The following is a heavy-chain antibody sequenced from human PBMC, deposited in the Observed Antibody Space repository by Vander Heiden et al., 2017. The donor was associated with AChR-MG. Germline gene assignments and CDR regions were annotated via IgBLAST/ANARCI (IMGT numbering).Heavy chain of an antibody. CDR3: VKGMIYDSSGYFDY. CDR1: GFSFNDYA. Sequence: EVQLVESGGGLVQPGRSLRLSCAASGFSFNDYAMHWVRHAPGKGLEWVSGISWKSGLIGYADSVKGRFTISRDNAEKSLYLQMNSLRAEDTALYYCVKGMIYDSSGYFDYWGQGTLVTVSS. V-gene: IGHV3-9*01. CDR2: ISWKSGLI. J-gene: IGHJ4*02. D-gene: IGHD3-22*01.